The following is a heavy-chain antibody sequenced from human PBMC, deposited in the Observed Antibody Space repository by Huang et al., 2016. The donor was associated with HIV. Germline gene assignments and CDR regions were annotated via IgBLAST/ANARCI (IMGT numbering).Heavy chain of an antibody. Sequence: EVQLVQSGAEVKKPGESLKISCKGSGYRFTSYWIGWVRQMPGKGLEWRGVCKPGDSDTRDSPSFQGKVTTSADKSISTAYLKWSSMKASDTAMFYCARHEPGGVAYWGQGTLVTVSS. CDR3: ARHEPGGVAY. V-gene: IGHV5-51*01. J-gene: IGHJ4*02. D-gene: IGHD3-16*01. CDR2: CKPGDSDT. CDR1: GYRFTSYW.